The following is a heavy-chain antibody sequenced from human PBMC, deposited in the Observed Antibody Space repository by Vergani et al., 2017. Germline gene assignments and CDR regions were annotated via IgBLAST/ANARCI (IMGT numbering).Heavy chain of an antibody. V-gene: IGHV3-15*07. CDR3: TTDPLYCGDGSCYWLRDHHYYGMDV. Sequence: EVQLVESGGGIVKPGGSLRLSCVASGFSFRNAWMNWVRRTPGTGLEWVGRIQSTFARGTTDDATAVKGRFTISRDDSKNTLFLQMNGLKTEDIGVYYCTTDPLYCGDGSCYWLRDHHYYGMDVWGQGTTVTVSS. CDR2: IQSTFARGTT. J-gene: IGHJ6*02. D-gene: IGHD2-21*01. CDR1: GFSFRNAW.